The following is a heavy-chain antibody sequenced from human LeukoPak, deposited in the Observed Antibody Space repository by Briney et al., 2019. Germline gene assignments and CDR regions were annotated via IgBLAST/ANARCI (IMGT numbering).Heavy chain of an antibody. CDR2: IYYSGST. J-gene: IGHJ4*02. V-gene: IGHV4-59*08. CDR3: ARQRRYSSGWYLFDY. Sequence: SETLSLTCTVSGGSISSYYWSWIRQPPGKGLEWIWYIYYSGSTNYNPSLKSRVTISVDTSKNQFSLKLSSVTAADTAVYYCARQRRYSSGWYLFDYWGQGTLVTVSS. CDR1: GGSISSYY. D-gene: IGHD6-19*01.